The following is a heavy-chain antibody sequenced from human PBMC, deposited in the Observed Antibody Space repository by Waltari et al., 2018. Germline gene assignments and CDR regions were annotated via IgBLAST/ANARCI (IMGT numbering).Heavy chain of an antibody. Sequence: QVQLQESGPGLVKPSQTLSLTCTVSGGPIRSGGYYWRWIRQHPGKGLEWIGYIYYSGSTYYNPSLKSRVTVSVDTSKNQFSLKLSSVTAADTAVYYCARVRRRLDYFDYWGQGTLVTVSS. CDR2: IYYSGST. J-gene: IGHJ4*02. CDR1: GGPIRSGGYY. V-gene: IGHV4-31*03. D-gene: IGHD6-25*01. CDR3: ARVRRRLDYFDY.